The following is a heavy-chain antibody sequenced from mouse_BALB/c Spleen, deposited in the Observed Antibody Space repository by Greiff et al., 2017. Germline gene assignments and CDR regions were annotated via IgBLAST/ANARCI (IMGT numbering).Heavy chain of an antibody. CDR3: ARLREDY. V-gene: IGHV5-9-3*01. J-gene: IGHJ2*01. CDR2: ISSGGSYT. D-gene: IGHD1-1*01. Sequence: EVKLVESGGGLVKPGGSLKLSCAASGFTFSSYAMSWVRQTPEKRLEWVATISSGGSYTYYPDSVKGRFTISRDNAKNTLYLQMSSLRSEDTAMYYCARLREDYWGQGTTLTVSS. CDR1: GFTFSSYA.